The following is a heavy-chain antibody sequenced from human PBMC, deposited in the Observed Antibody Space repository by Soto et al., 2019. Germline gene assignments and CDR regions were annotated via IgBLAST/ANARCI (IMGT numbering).Heavy chain of an antibody. CDR3: ASPLGGYCSGGSCNEDY. J-gene: IGHJ4*02. CDR1: GGTFSSYA. D-gene: IGHD2-15*01. V-gene: IGHV1-69*01. Sequence: QVQLVQSGAEVKKPGSSVKVSCTASGGTFSSYAISWVRQAPGQGLEWMGGIIPIFGTANYAQKFQGRVTITADESTSTAYMELSSLRSEDTAVYYCASPLGGYCSGGSCNEDYWGQGTLVTVSS. CDR2: IIPIFGTA.